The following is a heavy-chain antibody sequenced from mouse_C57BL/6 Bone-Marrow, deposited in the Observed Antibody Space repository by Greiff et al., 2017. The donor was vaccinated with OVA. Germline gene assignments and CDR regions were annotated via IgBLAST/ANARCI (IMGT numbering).Heavy chain of an antibody. V-gene: IGHV5-12*01. Sequence: DVKLVESGGGLVQPGGSLKLSCAASGFTFSDYYMYWVRQTPEKRLEWVAYISNGGGSTYYPDTVKGRFTISRDNAKNTLYLQMSRLKSEDTAMYYCARRDYYGSSYVYFDVWGTGTTVTVSS. D-gene: IGHD1-1*01. J-gene: IGHJ1*03. CDR3: ARRDYYGSSYVYFDV. CDR1: GFTFSDYY. CDR2: ISNGGGST.